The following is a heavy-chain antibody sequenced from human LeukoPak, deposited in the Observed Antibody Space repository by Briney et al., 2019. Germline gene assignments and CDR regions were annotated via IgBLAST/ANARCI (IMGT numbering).Heavy chain of an antibody. CDR2: ISSNGGST. Sequence: PGGSLRLSCSASGFTFSSYAMHWVRQAPGKGLEYVSAISSNGGSTYYADSVKGRFTISRDNSKNTVFLQMNSLRAEDTAIYYCAKDADVVVPEYFQYWGQGTLVTVSS. CDR3: AKDADVVVPEYFQY. CDR1: GFTFSSYA. V-gene: IGHV3-64*04. D-gene: IGHD2-15*01. J-gene: IGHJ1*01.